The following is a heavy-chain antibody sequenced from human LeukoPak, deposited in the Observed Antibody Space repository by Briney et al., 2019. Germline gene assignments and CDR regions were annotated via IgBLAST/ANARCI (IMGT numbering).Heavy chain of an antibody. Sequence: GRSLRLSCVASGFTFSSYAMYWVRQAPGKGLEWVALISYDGSKKYYADSVKGRFTISRDNSKNTLYVQMSSLRDEDTAVYYCARGDWNPSFDYWGQGTLVTVSS. CDR1: GFTFSSYA. V-gene: IGHV3-30*04. CDR2: ISYDGSKK. D-gene: IGHD1-1*01. CDR3: ARGDWNPSFDY. J-gene: IGHJ4*02.